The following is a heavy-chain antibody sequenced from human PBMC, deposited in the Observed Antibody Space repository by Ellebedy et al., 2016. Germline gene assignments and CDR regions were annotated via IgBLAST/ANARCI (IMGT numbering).Heavy chain of an antibody. V-gene: IGHV4-61*03. J-gene: IGHJ4*02. D-gene: IGHD3-10*01. CDR2: ISYSGTT. Sequence: SETLSLXXTVSGGSIISSSSYWSWIRQPPGRGLEYIGYISYSGTTNYNPSTESRVTISVDTSKNHFSLKLTSVTAADTAVYFCARDPAGGHFDSWGQGTLVTVSS. CDR1: GGSIISSSSY. CDR3: ARDPAGGHFDS.